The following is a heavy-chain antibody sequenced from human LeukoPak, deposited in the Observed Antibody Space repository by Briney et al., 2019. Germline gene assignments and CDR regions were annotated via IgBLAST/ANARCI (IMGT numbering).Heavy chain of an antibody. V-gene: IGHV1-2*02. CDR1: GHTFTGHY. CDR2: INPKNAGT. D-gene: IGHD6-13*01. CDR3: ARTLYIAAVPGGFDY. Sequence: GASVKVSCKASGHTFTGHYMHWVRQAPGQGLEWMGWINPKNAGTNFAQRFQGRVTMTRDTSISTVYMELSRLRSDDTALYYCARTLYIAAVPGGFDYWGQGTLVTVSS. J-gene: IGHJ4*02.